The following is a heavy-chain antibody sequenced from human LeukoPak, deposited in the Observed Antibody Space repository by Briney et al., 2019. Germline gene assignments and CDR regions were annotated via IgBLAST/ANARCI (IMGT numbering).Heavy chain of an antibody. J-gene: IGHJ4*02. CDR1: GFTFSSYA. CDR2: ISYDGSNK. Sequence: GGSLRLSCAASGFTFSSYAMHWVRQAPGKGLEWVAVISYDGSNKYYADSVKGRFTISRDNSKNTLYLQMNSLRAEDTAVYYCARDPSPRTVTTFYLDYWGQGTLVTVSS. D-gene: IGHD4-11*01. V-gene: IGHV3-30*01. CDR3: ARDPSPRTVTTFYLDY.